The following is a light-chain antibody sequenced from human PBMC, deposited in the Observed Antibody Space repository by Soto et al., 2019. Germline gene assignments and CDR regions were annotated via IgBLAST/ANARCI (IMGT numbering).Light chain of an antibody. Sequence: DIPMTQSPSSLSASVGASVTIXXRSSQSINRYIHWYQQKPGKAPNLXINAASGLQSGVPSRFSGSGSGTDFTLTISSLQPEDFATYYCQQSYSTPKTFGQGTKVDIK. V-gene: IGKV1-39*01. CDR1: QSINRY. J-gene: IGKJ1*01. CDR2: AAS. CDR3: QQSYSTPKT.